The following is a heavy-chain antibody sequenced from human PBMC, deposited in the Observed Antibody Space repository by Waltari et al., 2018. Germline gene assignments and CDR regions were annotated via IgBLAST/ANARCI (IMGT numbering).Heavy chain of an antibody. D-gene: IGHD3-22*01. Sequence: QVQLQESGPGLVKPSETLSLTCTVSSDSISTYYWTWIRQSAGKGLEWLGRFYAGGGTKYNPSLHSRVTMSVDTSKNQFSLKLTSVTAADSAVYYCARGTYYYDTSGYSDGNHYYIDVWGKGTSVTVSS. V-gene: IGHV4-4*07. CDR3: ARGTYYYDTSGYSDGNHYYIDV. J-gene: IGHJ6*03. CDR1: SDSISTYY. CDR2: FYAGGGT.